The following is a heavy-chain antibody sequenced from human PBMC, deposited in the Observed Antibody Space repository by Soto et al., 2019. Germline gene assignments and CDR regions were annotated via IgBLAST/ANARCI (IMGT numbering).Heavy chain of an antibody. J-gene: IGHJ6*02. V-gene: IGHV5-51*01. D-gene: IGHD6-6*01. CDR2: IYPGDSDT. CDR3: ARHGTVAARSSTAKYYYYGMDV. CDR1: GYSFTSYW. Sequence: PWESLKISCKGSGYSFTSYWIGWVRQMPGKGLEWMGIIYPGDSDTRYSPSFQGQVTISADKSISTAYLQWSSLKASDTAMYYCARHGTVAARSSTAKYYYYGMDVWGQGTTVTVSS.